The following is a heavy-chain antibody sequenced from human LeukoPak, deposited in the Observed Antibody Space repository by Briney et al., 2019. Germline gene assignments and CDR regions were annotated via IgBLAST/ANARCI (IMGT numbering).Heavy chain of an antibody. CDR2: IRPEGTTT. CDR1: GFTFSTYW. CDR3: ARAPSEIGGYYPEYFRH. J-gene: IGHJ1*01. Sequence: GGSLRLSCAASGFTFSTYWMHWVRQAPGKGLVWVSRIRPEGTTTAYADSVKGRFTISRGNAKNTLFLQMNSLSAEDTGVYYCARAPSEIGGYYPEYFRHWGQGTLVTVSS. D-gene: IGHD3-22*01. V-gene: IGHV3-74*03.